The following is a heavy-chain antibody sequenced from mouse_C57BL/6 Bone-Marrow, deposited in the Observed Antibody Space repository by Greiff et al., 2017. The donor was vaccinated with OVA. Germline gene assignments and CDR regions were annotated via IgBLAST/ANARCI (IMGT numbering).Heavy chain of an antibody. D-gene: IGHD1-1*01. V-gene: IGHV1-47*01. CDR1: GYTFTTYP. Sequence: LQQSGAELVKPGASVKMSCKASGYTFTTYPIEWMKQNHGKSLEWIGNFHPYNDDTKYNEKFKGKATLTVEKSSSTVYLELSRLTSDDSAVYYCARGIYYGSSHWYFDVWGTGTTVTVSS. J-gene: IGHJ1*03. CDR2: FHPYNDDT. CDR3: ARGIYYGSSHWYFDV.